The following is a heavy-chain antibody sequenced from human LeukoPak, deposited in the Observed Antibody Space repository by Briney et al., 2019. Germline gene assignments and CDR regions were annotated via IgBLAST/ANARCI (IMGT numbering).Heavy chain of an antibody. CDR3: AKDTAHGDIWEGLDY. CDR1: GVTFSSCE. CDR2: ISWNSGSI. Sequence: GGSLRLSCAASGVTFSSCEMNWVRQAPGKGLEWVSGISWNSGSIGYADSVKGRFTISRDNAKNSLYLQMNSLRAEDTALYYCAKDTAHGDIWEGLDYWGQGTLVTVSS. V-gene: IGHV3-9*01. J-gene: IGHJ4*02. D-gene: IGHD1-26*01.